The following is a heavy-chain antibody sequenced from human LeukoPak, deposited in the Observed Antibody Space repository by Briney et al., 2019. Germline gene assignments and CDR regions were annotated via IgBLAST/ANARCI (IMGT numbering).Heavy chain of an antibody. CDR3: ARGRYSGYDRTYYFDD. V-gene: IGHV3-21*01. J-gene: IGHJ4*02. Sequence: PGGSLRLSCAASGFTFSTYSMNWVCQAPGKGLEWVSSISVSSSYIYYADSVKGRFTISRDNAKNSLYLQMISLRAEDTAVYYCARGRYSGYDRTYYFDDWGQGTLVTVSS. D-gene: IGHD5-12*01. CDR1: GFTFSTYS. CDR2: ISVSSSYI.